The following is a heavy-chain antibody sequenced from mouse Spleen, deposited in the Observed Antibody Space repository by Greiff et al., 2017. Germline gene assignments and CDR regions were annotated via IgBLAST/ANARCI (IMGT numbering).Heavy chain of an antibody. CDR3: ARYDWWSLFAY. J-gene: IGHJ3*01. V-gene: IGHV1-81*01. D-gene: IGHD1-1*02. CDR2: IYPRSGNT. Sequence: QVQLKQSGAELARPGASVKLSCKASGYTFTSYGISWVKQRTGQGLEWIGEIYPRSGNTYYNEKFKGKATLTADKSSSTAYMELRSLTSEDSAVYFCARYDWWSLFAYWGQGTLVTVSA. CDR1: GYTFTSYG.